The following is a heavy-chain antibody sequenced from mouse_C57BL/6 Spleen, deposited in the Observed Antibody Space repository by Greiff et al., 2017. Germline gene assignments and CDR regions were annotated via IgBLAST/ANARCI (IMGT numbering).Heavy chain of an antibody. CDR3: AWTAQATGAMDY. CDR2: INPGSGGT. V-gene: IGHV1-54*01. Sequence: QVQLQQSGAELVRPGPSVKVSCKASGYAFTNYLIEWVKQRPGQGLEWIGVINPGSGGTNYNEKFKGKATLTADKSSSTAYKQLSSLTTEDSSVYFCAWTAQATGAMDYWGQGTSVTVSS. J-gene: IGHJ4*01. D-gene: IGHD3-2*02. CDR1: GYAFTNYL.